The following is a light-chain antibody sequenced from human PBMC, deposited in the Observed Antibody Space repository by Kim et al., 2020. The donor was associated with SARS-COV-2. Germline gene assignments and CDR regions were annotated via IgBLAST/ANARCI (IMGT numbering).Light chain of an antibody. V-gene: IGKV1-17*01. J-gene: IGKJ5*01. CDR3: LQHNSYPIT. Sequence: ASVGDRVTITCRASQDIRNDLGWYQQNPGRAPKRLIYGASSLQSGVPSRFSGSGSGTEFTLTISSLQPEDFATYFCLQHNSYPITVGQGTRLEIK. CDR2: GAS. CDR1: QDIRND.